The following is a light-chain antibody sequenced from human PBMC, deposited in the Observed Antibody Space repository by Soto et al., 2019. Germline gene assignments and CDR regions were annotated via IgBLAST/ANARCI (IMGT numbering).Light chain of an antibody. CDR3: QEYDNWPPWT. CDR1: QSISSY. CDR2: AAS. Sequence: DLQMSPAASSLSASVGDRVTFTCRASQSISSYLNWYPQKPGKAPKLLIYAASSLQSGVPARFSGSGSGTEFTLTINSLQSEDFALYYCQEYDNWPPWTFGQGTKVDI. J-gene: IGKJ1*01. V-gene: IGKV1-39*02.